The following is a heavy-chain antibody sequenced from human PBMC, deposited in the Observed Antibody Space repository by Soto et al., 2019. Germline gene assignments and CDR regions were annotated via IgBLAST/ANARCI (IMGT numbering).Heavy chain of an antibody. CDR3: ARVPRGRLDFDY. J-gene: IGHJ4*02. Sequence: GGSLRLSRAASGFTFSSYEMNWVRQAPGKGLEWVSYISSSGSTIYYADSVKGRFTISRDNAKNSLYLQMNSLRAEDTAVYYCARVPRGRLDFDYWGQGTLVTVSS. D-gene: IGHD3-9*01. V-gene: IGHV3-48*03. CDR1: GFTFSSYE. CDR2: ISSSGSTI.